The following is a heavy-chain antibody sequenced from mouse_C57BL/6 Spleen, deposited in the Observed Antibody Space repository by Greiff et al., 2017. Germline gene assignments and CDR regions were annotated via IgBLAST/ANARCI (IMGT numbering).Heavy chain of an antibody. CDR3: ARMNYFAY. D-gene: IGHD1-1*01. Sequence: VQLQQPGAELVMPGASVKLSCKASGYTFTSYWMHWVKQRPGQGLEWIGEIDPSDSYTNYNQKFKGKSTLTVDKSSSPAYMQLSSLASEDSAVYYCARMNYFAYWGQGTLVTVSA. J-gene: IGHJ3*01. V-gene: IGHV1-69*01. CDR1: GYTFTSYW. CDR2: IDPSDSYT.